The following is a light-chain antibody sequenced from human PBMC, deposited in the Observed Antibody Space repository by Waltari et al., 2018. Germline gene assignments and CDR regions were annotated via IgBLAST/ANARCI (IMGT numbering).Light chain of an antibody. Sequence: DIVLTQSPDSLAVSLGERATISCRSSQSVFHTNNKNYLAWYQQKPGQPPRLLFYWASTRESGVPDRFRGSGSGTDFTLAISSLQAEDVATYFCQQYYSSPLTFGGGTKVEFK. V-gene: IGKV4-1*01. CDR3: QQYYSSPLT. CDR2: WAS. J-gene: IGKJ4*01. CDR1: QSVFHTNNKNY.